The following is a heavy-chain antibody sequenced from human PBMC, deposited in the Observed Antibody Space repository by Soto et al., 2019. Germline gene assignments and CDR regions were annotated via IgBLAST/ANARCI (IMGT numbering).Heavy chain of an antibody. CDR1: GFTFSSYA. Sequence: EVQVLESGGGLVQPGGSLRLSCAASGFTFSSYAMSWVRQAPGKGLEWVSAISGSGGSTYYADSVKGRFTISRDNSKNTLYLQMNSLRAEDTAVYYCAKAGRDYDSSGYYYYFDYWGQGTLVTVSS. V-gene: IGHV3-23*01. CDR3: AKAGRDYDSSGYYYYFDY. D-gene: IGHD3-22*01. CDR2: ISGSGGST. J-gene: IGHJ4*02.